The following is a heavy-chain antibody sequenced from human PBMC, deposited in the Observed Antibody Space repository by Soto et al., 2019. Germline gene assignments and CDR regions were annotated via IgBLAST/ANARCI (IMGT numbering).Heavy chain of an antibody. V-gene: IGHV5-51*01. D-gene: IGHD6-19*01. Sequence: PGESLKISCKGSGYSFTDYWVAWVRQMPGKGLECLGIISPDDSDTRYSPSFQGQVTISADKSINTAYLQWSSLKASDTAMYYCARQQWVGRNYFYYGMEVWGQGTTVTVS. J-gene: IGHJ6*02. CDR1: GYSFTDYW. CDR2: ISPDDSDT. CDR3: ARQQWVGRNYFYYGMEV.